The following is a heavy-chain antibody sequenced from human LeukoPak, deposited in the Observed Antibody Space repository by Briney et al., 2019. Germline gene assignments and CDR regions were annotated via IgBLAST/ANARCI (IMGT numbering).Heavy chain of an antibody. CDR2: IYYTGDS. Sequence: SETLSLTCTVSGGSISNSYWSWIRQPPGKGLEWIGYIYYTGDSNYNPSLKSRVAISLDTSKNQLSLNLRSVTAADTAVYYCARHRIAAAGQINWFDPWGQGTLVTVSS. CDR1: GGSISNSY. V-gene: IGHV4-59*08. J-gene: IGHJ5*02. CDR3: ARHRIAAAGQINWFDP. D-gene: IGHD6-13*01.